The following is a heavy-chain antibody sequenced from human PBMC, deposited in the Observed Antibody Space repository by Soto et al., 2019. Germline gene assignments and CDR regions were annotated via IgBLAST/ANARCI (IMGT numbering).Heavy chain of an antibody. CDR1: GGTFSSYA. V-gene: IGHV1-69*13. CDR3: ARDRGPSSGYYPYWFDP. D-gene: IGHD3-22*01. CDR2: IIPIFGTA. Sequence: SVKVSCKAPGGTFSSYAITWVRQAPGQGLEWMGGIIPIFGTANYAQKFQARVTITADESTSTAYMELSSLRSEDTAAYYCARDRGPSSGYYPYWFDPWGQGTLVTVSS. J-gene: IGHJ5*02.